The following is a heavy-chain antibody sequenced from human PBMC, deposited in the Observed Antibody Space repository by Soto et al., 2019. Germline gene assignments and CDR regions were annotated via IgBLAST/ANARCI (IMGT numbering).Heavy chain of an antibody. D-gene: IGHD2-15*01. J-gene: IGHJ5*02. CDR1: GGSISSSSYY. CDR2: IYYSGST. CDR3: ARSNEDTVAVGGWFDP. V-gene: IGHV4-39*01. Sequence: QLQLQESGPGLVKPSETLSLTCTVSGGSISSSSYYWGWIRQPPGRGLEWIGSIYYSGSTYYNASLKSRVPISVDTSKNQFSLKLSSVIAADTAVYFCARSNEDTVAVGGWFDPWGQGTLVTVSS.